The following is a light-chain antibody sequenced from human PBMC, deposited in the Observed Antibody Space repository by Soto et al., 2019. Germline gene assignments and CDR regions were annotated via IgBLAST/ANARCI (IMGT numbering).Light chain of an antibody. CDR2: GAS. CDR1: QSVSSN. Sequence: EIVLTQSPGTLSVPPGERATLSCRASQSVSSNLGWYQQKPGQAPRLLIFGASTRATGSPARFSGSGSGTEFTLTISSLQSEDFAVYYCQQYNNWPPSFGQGTRLEI. V-gene: IGKV3-15*01. J-gene: IGKJ5*01. CDR3: QQYNNWPPS.